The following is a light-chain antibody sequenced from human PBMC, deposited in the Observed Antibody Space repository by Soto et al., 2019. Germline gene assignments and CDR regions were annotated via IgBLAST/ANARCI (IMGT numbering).Light chain of an antibody. CDR3: QQANSFPLT. CDR1: QDISSY. J-gene: IGKJ4*01. CDR2: AAF. Sequence: DIQMTQSPSFVYASVGHRVTITCRASQDISSYLDWYHTKPGKAPKLLIYAAFSLQSGVPSRFSGSGSGTDFPLTISRLQPEYFATYYCQQANSFPLTLGGGTKVEIK. V-gene: IGKV1-12*01.